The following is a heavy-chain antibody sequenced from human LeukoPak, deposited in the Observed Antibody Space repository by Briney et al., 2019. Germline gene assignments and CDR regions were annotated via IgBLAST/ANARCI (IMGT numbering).Heavy chain of an antibody. D-gene: IGHD1-1*01. CDR1: GGSISSGGYY. CDR2: INHSGST. V-gene: IGHV4-30-2*01. Sequence: SQTLSLTCTVSGGSISSGGYYWSWIRQPPGKGLEWIGEINHSGSTNYNPSLKSRVTISVDTSKNQFSLKLSSVTAADTAVYYCARGRTGEYYFDYWGQGTLVTVSS. J-gene: IGHJ4*02. CDR3: ARGRTGEYYFDY.